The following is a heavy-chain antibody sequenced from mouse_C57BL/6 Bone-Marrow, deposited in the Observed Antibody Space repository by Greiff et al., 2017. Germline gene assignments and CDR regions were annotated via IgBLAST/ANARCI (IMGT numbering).Heavy chain of an antibody. Sequence: VQLQQSGPELVKPGASVKISCKASGYSFTDYNMNWVKQSNGKSLEWIGVINPNYGTTSYNQKFKGKATLTGDQSASTAYMQLNSLTSEDSAVYYCARSDGYCDWYFDVWGTGTTVTVSS. D-gene: IGHD2-3*01. CDR1: GYSFTDYN. V-gene: IGHV1-39*01. CDR2: INPNYGTT. CDR3: ARSDGYCDWYFDV. J-gene: IGHJ1*03.